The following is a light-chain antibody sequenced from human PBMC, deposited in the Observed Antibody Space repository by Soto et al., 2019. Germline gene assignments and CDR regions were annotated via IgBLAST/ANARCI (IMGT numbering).Light chain of an antibody. CDR2: KAS. J-gene: IGKJ1*01. CDR1: QSISSW. Sequence: IQMTQSPCTLSASVGDRVNITCRASQSISSWLAWYQQKPGKAPKLLIYKASSLESGVPSRFSGSGYGTEFTLTISSLQRDDFAAYYCQQYNRYPWTVGQGTKVEIK. V-gene: IGKV1-5*03. CDR3: QQYNRYPWT.